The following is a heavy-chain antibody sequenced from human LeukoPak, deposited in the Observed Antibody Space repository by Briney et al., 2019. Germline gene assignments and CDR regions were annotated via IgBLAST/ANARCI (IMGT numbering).Heavy chain of an antibody. D-gene: IGHD6-19*01. J-gene: IGHJ4*02. CDR1: GGSINNDY. V-gene: IGHV4-59*01. CDR3: ARGAGWYEY. Sequence: SETLSLTCNVPGGSINNDYWSWIRQPPGKGLEWIGYINFSGRINYNPSLKSRVTISGDTSKNQFSLRLSSMTAADTAVYYCARGAGWYEYWGQGTLVTVSS. CDR2: INFSGRI.